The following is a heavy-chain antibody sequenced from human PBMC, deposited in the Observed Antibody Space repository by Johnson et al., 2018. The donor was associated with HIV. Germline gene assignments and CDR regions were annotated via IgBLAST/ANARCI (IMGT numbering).Heavy chain of an antibody. V-gene: IGHV3-30*04. Sequence: QVQLVESGGGVVQPGRSLRLSCAASGFTFSSYAMHWVRQAPGKGLEWVSLVSYDGSNNYYADSVKGRFTISRDNSKNTLYLQMNSLRAEDTSVYYCAKSLFSISWPYDAFYMWGQGTMVTVS. CDR3: AKSLFSISWPYDAFYM. J-gene: IGHJ3*02. CDR1: GFTFSSYA. CDR2: VSYDGSNN. D-gene: IGHD2/OR15-2a*01.